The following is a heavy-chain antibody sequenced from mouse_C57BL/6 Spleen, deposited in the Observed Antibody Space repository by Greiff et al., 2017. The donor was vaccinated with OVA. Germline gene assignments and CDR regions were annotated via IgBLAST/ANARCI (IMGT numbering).Heavy chain of an antibody. CDR3: TRFQPQASWDVYYAMDY. CDR1: GYTFTSYW. V-gene: IGHV1-5*01. Sequence: VQLKQSGTVLARPGASVKMSCKTSGYTFTSYWMHWVKQRPGQGLEWIGAIYPGNSDTSYNQKFKGKAKLTAVTSASTAYMELCSLTNEDSAVYYCTRFQPQASWDVYYAMDYWGQGTSVTVA. J-gene: IGHJ4*01. CDR2: IYPGNSDT. D-gene: IGHD4-1*01.